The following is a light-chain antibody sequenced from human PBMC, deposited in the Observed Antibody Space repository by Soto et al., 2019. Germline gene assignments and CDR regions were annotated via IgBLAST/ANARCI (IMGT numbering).Light chain of an antibody. Sequence: DIQMTQSPSILSASVGDSVTITCRASQTIDSWVAWYQQKPGKAPKLLVCDATSLESGVSSRFSGSGYGTDFTLSINNLQPDDFVTYYCQQYNRLITFGQGTRLEIK. CDR3: QQYNRLIT. CDR1: QTIDSW. CDR2: DAT. V-gene: IGKV1-5*01. J-gene: IGKJ5*01.